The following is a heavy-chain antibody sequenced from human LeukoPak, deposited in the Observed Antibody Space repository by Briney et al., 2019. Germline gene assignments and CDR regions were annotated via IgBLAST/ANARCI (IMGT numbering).Heavy chain of an antibody. J-gene: IGHJ4*02. Sequence: PGGSLRLSCAASGFTVSSNYMSWVRQAPGKGLEWVSVIYSGGSTYYADSMKGRFTISRDNSKNTLYLQMNSLRAEDTAVYYCAKSSSWYDFDYWGQGTLVTVSS. CDR1: GFTVSSNY. CDR2: IYSGGST. D-gene: IGHD6-13*01. CDR3: AKSSSWYDFDY. V-gene: IGHV3-53*01.